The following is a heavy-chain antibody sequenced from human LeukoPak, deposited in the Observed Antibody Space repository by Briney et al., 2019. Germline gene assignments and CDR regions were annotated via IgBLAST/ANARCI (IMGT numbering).Heavy chain of an antibody. V-gene: IGHV4-61*01. D-gene: IGHD6-13*01. J-gene: IGHJ3*02. CDR2: IYYSGST. CDR1: GGSVSSGSYY. CDR3: ARETPSLYGSSSGFDI. Sequence: SETLSLTCTVSGGSVSSGSYYWGWLRQPPGTGLEWIGYIYYSGSTNYNPSLKSRVTISVDTSKNQFSLKLSSVTAVDTAVYYCARETPSLYGSSSGFDIWGQGTMVTVSS.